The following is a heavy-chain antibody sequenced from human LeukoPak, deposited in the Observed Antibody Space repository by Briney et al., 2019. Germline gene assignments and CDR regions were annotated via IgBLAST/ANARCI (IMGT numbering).Heavy chain of an antibody. Sequence: GGSLRLSCAASGFTVSSNYMNWVRQAPGKGLEWVSVIYSGGSTYYADSVRGRFTISRDSSKNALYLQINSLRAEDTAVYYCARALIGYYFDYWGQGTLVTVSS. J-gene: IGHJ4*02. D-gene: IGHD2-8*01. CDR1: GFTVSSNY. CDR3: ARALIGYYFDY. V-gene: IGHV3-53*01. CDR2: IYSGGST.